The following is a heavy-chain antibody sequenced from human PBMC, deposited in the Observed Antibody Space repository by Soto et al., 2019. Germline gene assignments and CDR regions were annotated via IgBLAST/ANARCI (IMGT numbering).Heavy chain of an antibody. CDR1: GYTFASYD. V-gene: IGHV1-8*01. CDR2: MSPNSGNT. CDR3: ARDEVVVVPAAILMDV. D-gene: IGHD2-2*01. Sequence: GASAKASCKASGYTFASYDIKSLRQATEQGLEWMGWMSPNSGNTTYAQKFQGRVTMTTDTSTSTAYMELRSLRSDDTAVYYCARDEVVVVPAAILMDVWGKGTTVTVSS. J-gene: IGHJ6*03.